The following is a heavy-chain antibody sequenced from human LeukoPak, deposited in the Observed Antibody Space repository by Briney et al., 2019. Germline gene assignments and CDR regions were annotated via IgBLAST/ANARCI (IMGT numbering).Heavy chain of an antibody. CDR1: GGSISSGGYY. J-gene: IGHJ4*02. CDR3: ARDVGSGSRAFDY. V-gene: IGHV4-30-2*01. D-gene: IGHD3-10*01. CDR2: IYHSGST. Sequence: SQTLSLTCTVSGGSISSGGYYWSWIRQPPGKGLEWIGYIYHSGSTYYNPSLKSRVTISVDRSKNQFSLKLSSVTAADTAVYYCARDVGSGSRAFDYWGQGTLVTVSS.